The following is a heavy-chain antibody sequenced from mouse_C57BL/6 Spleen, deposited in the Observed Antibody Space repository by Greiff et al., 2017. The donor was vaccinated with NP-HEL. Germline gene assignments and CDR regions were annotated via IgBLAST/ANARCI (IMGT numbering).Heavy chain of an antibody. CDR1: GYTFTEYT. CDR3: ARREEGYYCGSSWFAY. J-gene: IGHJ3*01. Sequence: QVQLQQSGAELVKPGASVKLSCKASGYTFTEYTIHWVKQRSGQGLEWIGWFYPGSGSIKYNEKFKDKATLTADKSSSTAYMELSSLTSEDSAVYFCARREEGYYCGSSWFAYWGQGTLVTVSA. V-gene: IGHV1-62-2*01. CDR2: FYPGSGSI. D-gene: IGHD1-1*01.